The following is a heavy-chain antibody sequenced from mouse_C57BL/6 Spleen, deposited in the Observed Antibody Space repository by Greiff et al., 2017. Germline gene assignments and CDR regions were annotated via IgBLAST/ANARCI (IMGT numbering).Heavy chain of an antibody. J-gene: IGHJ3*01. V-gene: IGHV1-81*01. Sequence: QVQLQQSGAELARPGASVQLSCKASVYTFTSYGISWVKQRTGQGLEWIGELYPSSGNTSYNEKFKGKATLTADKSSSTAYMELRSLTSEDSAVYFCARGGEIYDYGGFAYWGQGTLVTVSA. CDR2: LYPSSGNT. D-gene: IGHD2-4*01. CDR3: ARGGEIYDYGGFAY. CDR1: VYTFTSYG.